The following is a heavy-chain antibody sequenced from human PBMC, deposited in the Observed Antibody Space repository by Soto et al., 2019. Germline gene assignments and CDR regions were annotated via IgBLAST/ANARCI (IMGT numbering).Heavy chain of an antibody. CDR1: GYTFTDYY. CDR3: ASEDCRNTNCLKGFDY. D-gene: IGHD2-15*01. J-gene: IGHJ4*02. V-gene: IGHV1-2*02. Sequence: QVQMVQSGAEVKKPGDSVKVSCKASGYTFTDYYMHWVRQAPGQGFEWVGGSNPESGNPKYVPKFQGRVTVTRDTSTSRAYMELNRLTSDDTAVYYCASEDCRNTNCLKGFDYWGQGTLVTVSS. CDR2: SNPESGNP.